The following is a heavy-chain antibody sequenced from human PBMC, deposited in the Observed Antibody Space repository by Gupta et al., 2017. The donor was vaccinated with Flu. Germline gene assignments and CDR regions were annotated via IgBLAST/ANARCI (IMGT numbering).Heavy chain of an antibody. V-gene: IGHV4-34*01. CDR3: ARGIGPPRFRSYSSGWSDY. D-gene: IGHD6-19*01. Sequence: KGLEWIGEINHSGSTNYNPSLKSRVTISVDTSKNQFSLKLSSVTAADTAVYYCARGIGPPRFRSYSSGWSDYWGQGTLVTVSS. CDR2: INHSGST. J-gene: IGHJ4*02.